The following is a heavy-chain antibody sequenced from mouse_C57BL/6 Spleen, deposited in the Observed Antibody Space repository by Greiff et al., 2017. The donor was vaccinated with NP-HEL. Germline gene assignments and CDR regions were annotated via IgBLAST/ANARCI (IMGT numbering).Heavy chain of an antibody. D-gene: IGHD1-1*01. V-gene: IGHV1-39*01. Sequence: VQLQQSGPELVKPGASVKISCKASGYSFTDYNMNWVKQSNGKSLEWIGVINPNYGTTSYNQKFKGKATLTVDQSSSTAYMQLNSLTSEDSAVYYCARSLFITTVVAKYYFDYWGQGTTLTVSS. CDR3: ARSLFITTVVAKYYFDY. CDR2: INPNYGTT. J-gene: IGHJ2*01. CDR1: GYSFTDYN.